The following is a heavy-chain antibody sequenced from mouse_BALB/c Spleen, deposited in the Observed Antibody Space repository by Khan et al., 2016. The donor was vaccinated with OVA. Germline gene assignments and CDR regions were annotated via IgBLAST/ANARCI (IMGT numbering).Heavy chain of an antibody. J-gene: IGHJ2*01. CDR3: ARDRYDYFDY. Sequence: QIQLVQSGPELKKPGETVKISCKASGYTFTDYSMHWVKQAPGKGLKWMGWINTETGEPTYADDFKGRFAFSLETSASTASLQINNLKNEDTATYFWARDRYDYFDYWGQGTTLTVSS. D-gene: IGHD2-14*01. V-gene: IGHV9-2-1*01. CDR2: INTETGEP. CDR1: GYTFTDYS.